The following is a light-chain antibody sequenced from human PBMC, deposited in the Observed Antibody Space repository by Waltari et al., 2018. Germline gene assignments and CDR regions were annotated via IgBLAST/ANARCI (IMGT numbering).Light chain of an antibody. CDR1: QNVGKNY. Sequence: EILLTQSPGTLSLSPGERATLSYRASQNVGKNYLGWYQQIPGPPPTPLIFGASNRATGIPDRFSGSGSGTDFTLTISRLESEDFAVYFCQQYASPPITFGQGTRLE. CDR2: GAS. V-gene: IGKV3-20*01. CDR3: QQYASPPIT. J-gene: IGKJ5*01.